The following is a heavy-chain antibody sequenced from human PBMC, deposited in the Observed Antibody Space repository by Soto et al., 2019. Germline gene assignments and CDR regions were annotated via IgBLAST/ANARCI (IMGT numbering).Heavy chain of an antibody. CDR3: VRDCRNNRFNY. D-gene: IGHD1-20*01. CDR1: GYTFTDHY. V-gene: IGHV1-2*02. Sequence: ASVKVSCKASGYTFTDHYIHWLRQAPGQGLEWMGWLEPNNGATRYAQKFQGRVTTTRDTYISTAYMDLSRLESDDTATYYCVRDCRNNRFNYWGQGTLVTVSS. CDR2: LEPNNGAT. J-gene: IGHJ4*02.